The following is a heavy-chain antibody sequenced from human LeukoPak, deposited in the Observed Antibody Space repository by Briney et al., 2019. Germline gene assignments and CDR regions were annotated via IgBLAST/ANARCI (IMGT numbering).Heavy chain of an antibody. Sequence: GGSLRLSCAASGFTFSSYSMNWVRQAPGKGLEWVSSISSSSSYIYYADSVKGRFTISRDNAKNSLYLQMNSLRAEDTAVYYRARGSGSGSYYSSPWGQGTLVTVSS. CDR1: GFTFSSYS. D-gene: IGHD3-10*01. CDR3: ARGSGSGSYYSSP. J-gene: IGHJ5*02. CDR2: ISSSSSYI. V-gene: IGHV3-21*01.